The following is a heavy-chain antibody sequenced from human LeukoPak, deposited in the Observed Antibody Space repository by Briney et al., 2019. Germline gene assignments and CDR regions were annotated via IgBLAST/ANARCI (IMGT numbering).Heavy chain of an antibody. D-gene: IGHD2-15*01. CDR3: ASRHCSGGGCYFAGADPFDY. V-gene: IGHV3-7*03. CDR2: MKHDGSEK. J-gene: IGHJ4*02. Sequence: GGSLRLSCAASGFTFSSYWMSWVRQAPGKGLEWVANMKHDGSEKYYVDSVKGRFTISRDNAKNSVYLQMNSLRAEDTAVYYCASRHCSGGGCYFAGADPFDYWGQGTLVTVSS. CDR1: GFTFSSYW.